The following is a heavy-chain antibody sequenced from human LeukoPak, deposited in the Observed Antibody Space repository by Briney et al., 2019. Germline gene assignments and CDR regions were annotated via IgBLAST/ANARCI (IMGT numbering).Heavy chain of an antibody. V-gene: IGHV4-59*01. CDR3: ARANSGLDY. CDR1: SGSITNYY. D-gene: IGHD2-21*01. CDR2: IYYSGGT. Sequence: PSETLSLTCTVSSGSITNYYWSWIRQPPGKGLEWIGHIYYSGGTDYHPSLKSRVTISIDTSRNQFSLKVSSVTAADTAVYYCARANSGLDYWGQGAQVTVSS. J-gene: IGHJ4*02.